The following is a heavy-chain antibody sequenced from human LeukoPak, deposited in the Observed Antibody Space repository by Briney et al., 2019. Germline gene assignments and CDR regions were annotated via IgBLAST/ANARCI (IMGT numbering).Heavy chain of an antibody. CDR1: GYTFTSYY. V-gene: IGHV1-18*04. Sequence: GASVKVSCKASGYTFTSYYMHWVRQAPGQGLEWMGWISAYNGNTNYAQKLQGRVTMTTDTSTSAAYMELRSLRSDDTAVYYCARDQKGFLEWLPYYYYYMDVWGKGTTVTVSS. J-gene: IGHJ6*03. CDR3: ARDQKGFLEWLPYYYYYMDV. D-gene: IGHD3-3*01. CDR2: ISAYNGNT.